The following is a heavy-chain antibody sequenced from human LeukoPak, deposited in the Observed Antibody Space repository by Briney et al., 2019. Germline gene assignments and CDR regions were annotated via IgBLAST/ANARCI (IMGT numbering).Heavy chain of an antibody. CDR3: ARPKDMVATIWAFDY. V-gene: IGHV5-51*01. Sequence: GESLKISCKGSGYSFTSYWIGWVRQMPGKGLEWMGIIYPGDSDTRYSPSFQGQVTISADKSISTAYLQWSSLKASDTAMYYCARPKDMVATIWAFDYWGQGTLVTVSS. CDR2: IYPGDSDT. CDR1: GYSFTSYW. J-gene: IGHJ4*02. D-gene: IGHD5-12*01.